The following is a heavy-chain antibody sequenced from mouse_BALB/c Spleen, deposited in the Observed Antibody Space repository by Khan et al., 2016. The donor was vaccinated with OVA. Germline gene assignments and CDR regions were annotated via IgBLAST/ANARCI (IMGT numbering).Heavy chain of an antibody. CDR1: GFTFSDYY. D-gene: IGHD2-13*01. J-gene: IGHJ3*01. CDR2: ISDGGSYT. CDR3: TRGYDGDHFAY. V-gene: IGHV5-4*02. Sequence: EVELVESGGGLVKPGGSLKLSCEASGFTFSDYYMYWVRQTPEKRLEWVATISDGGSYTYYPDSVEGRFTISRDDVKNNLYLRMNSLKSEDTAMYYCTRGYDGDHFAYWGQGTLVTVSA.